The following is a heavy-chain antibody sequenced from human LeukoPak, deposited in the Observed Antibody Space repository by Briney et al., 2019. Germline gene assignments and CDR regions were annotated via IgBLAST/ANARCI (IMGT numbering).Heavy chain of an antibody. V-gene: IGHV6-1*01. Sequence: SQTLSLTCVISGDSVSSNSAAWNWIRQSPPRGLEWLGRTYYRSKWYNDYAGSVKSRITINPDTSKNQFSLQLSSVTPEDTAVYYCARARSGSYPDFWGQGTLVTVSS. J-gene: IGHJ4*02. CDR1: GDSVSSNSAA. D-gene: IGHD1-26*01. CDR2: TYYRSKWYN. CDR3: ARARSGSYPDF.